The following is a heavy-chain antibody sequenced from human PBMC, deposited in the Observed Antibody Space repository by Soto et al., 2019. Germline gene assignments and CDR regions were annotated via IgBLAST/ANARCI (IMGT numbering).Heavy chain of an antibody. Sequence: ASVKVSCKASGYTFTSYATHWVRQAPGQRLEWMGWINAGNGNTKYSQKFQGRVTITRDTSASTAYMELSSLRSEDTAVYYCASGRPYYDILTGYYKWIENNYYYGMDVWGQGTTVTVSS. CDR3: ASGRPYYDILTGYYKWIENNYYYGMDV. J-gene: IGHJ6*02. D-gene: IGHD3-9*01. CDR1: GYTFTSYA. CDR2: INAGNGNT. V-gene: IGHV1-3*01.